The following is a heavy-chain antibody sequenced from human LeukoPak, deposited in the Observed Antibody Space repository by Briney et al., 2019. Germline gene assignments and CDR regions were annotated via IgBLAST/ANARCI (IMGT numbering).Heavy chain of an antibody. CDR2: IRYDGSNK. CDR3: ARILGGNHGPSFDY. V-gene: IGHV3-30*02. J-gene: IGHJ4*02. CDR1: RFTFSSYG. D-gene: IGHD3-10*01. Sequence: GGSLRLSCAASRFTFSSYGMHWVRQAPGKGLEWVAFIRYDGSNKYYADSVKGRFTISRDNSKNTLYLQMNSLRAEDTAVYYCARILGGNHGPSFDYWGQGTLVTVSS.